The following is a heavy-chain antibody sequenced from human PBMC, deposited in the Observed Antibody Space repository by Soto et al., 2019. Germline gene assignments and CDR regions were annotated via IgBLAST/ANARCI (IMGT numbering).Heavy chain of an antibody. CDR3: ARSYFDYGDYSSTNFDY. Sequence: EVQLVESGGGLVQPGGSLRPSCAASGFTFSSYWMHWVRQAPGKGLVWVSRINSDGSSTSYADSVKGRFTISRDNAKNTLYLQMSSLRAEDTAVYYCARSYFDYGDYSSTNFDYWGQGTLVTVSS. V-gene: IGHV3-74*01. D-gene: IGHD4-17*01. J-gene: IGHJ4*02. CDR2: INSDGSST. CDR1: GFTFSSYW.